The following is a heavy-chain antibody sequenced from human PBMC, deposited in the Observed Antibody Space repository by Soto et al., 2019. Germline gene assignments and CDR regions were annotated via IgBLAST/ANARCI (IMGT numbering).Heavy chain of an antibody. CDR1: GGSIGSSSYY. V-gene: IGHV4-39*01. Sequence: SETLSLTCGVSGGSIGSSSYYWDWIRQPPGKGLEWIGTIYYTGTSNYNPSLKSRVTISVDTSKDQFSLKLSSVTAADTAVYYCTRHAIGVVVPAAIRNWGQGSLVTVSS. CDR3: TRHAIGVVVPAAIRN. CDR2: IYYTGTS. D-gene: IGHD2-15*01. J-gene: IGHJ4*02.